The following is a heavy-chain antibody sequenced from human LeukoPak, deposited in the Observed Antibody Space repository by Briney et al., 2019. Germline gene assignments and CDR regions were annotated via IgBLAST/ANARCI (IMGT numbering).Heavy chain of an antibody. CDR1: GFTFSSYG. CDR2: ISYDGSNK. V-gene: IGHV3-30*19. CDR3: ARDSSGWSFDY. J-gene: IGHJ4*02. Sequence: GGSLRLSCAASGFTFSSYGMHWVRQAPGKGLEWVAVISYDGSNKYYADSVKGRFTISRDNSKNTLYLQMNSLRAEDTAVYYCARDSSGWSFDYWGQGTLVTVSS. D-gene: IGHD6-19*01.